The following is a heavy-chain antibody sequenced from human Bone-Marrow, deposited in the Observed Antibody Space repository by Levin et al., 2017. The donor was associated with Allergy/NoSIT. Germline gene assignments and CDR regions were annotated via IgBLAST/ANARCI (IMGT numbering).Heavy chain of an antibody. CDR3: ARGNEKLWFGELSTKNWFDP. Sequence: GGSLRLSCAASGFTFSSYGMHWVRQAPGKGLEWVAVIWYDGSNKYYADSVKGRFTISRDNSKNTLYLQMNSLRAEDTAVYYCARGNEKLWFGELSTKNWFDPWGQGTLVTVSS. V-gene: IGHV3-33*01. J-gene: IGHJ5*02. CDR2: IWYDGSNK. CDR1: GFTFSSYG. D-gene: IGHD3-10*01.